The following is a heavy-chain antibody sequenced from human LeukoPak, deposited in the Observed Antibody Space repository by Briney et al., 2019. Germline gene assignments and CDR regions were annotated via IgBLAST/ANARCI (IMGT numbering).Heavy chain of an antibody. V-gene: IGHV3-30-3*01. J-gene: IGHJ5*02. CDR1: GFTFSSYA. D-gene: IGHD3-3*01. CDR3: ATFWSGSP. CDR2: ISYDGSSK. Sequence: GRSLRLSCAASGFTFSSYAMHWVRQAPGKGLEWVAVISYDGSSKYYADSVKGRFTISRDNSKNTLYLQMNSLRAEDTAVYYCATFWSGSPWGQGTLVTVSS.